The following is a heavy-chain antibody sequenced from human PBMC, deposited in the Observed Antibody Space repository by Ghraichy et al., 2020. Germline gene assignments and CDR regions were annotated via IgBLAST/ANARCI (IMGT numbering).Heavy chain of an antibody. D-gene: IGHD6-19*01. CDR3: AKGASGWSADY. CDR1: GFTFSSFG. J-gene: IGHJ4*02. Sequence: GSLRLSCAASGFTFSSFGIHWVRQAPGKGLEWAAFIRYDSSNKYYADSVKGRFTVSRDNSKNTLYLQMNSLRAEDTAVYYCAKGASGWSADYWGQGTLVTVSS. CDR2: IRYDSSNK. V-gene: IGHV3-30*02.